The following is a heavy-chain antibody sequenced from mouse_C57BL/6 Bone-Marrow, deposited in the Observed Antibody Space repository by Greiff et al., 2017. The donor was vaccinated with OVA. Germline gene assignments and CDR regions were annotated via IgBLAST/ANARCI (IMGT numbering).Heavy chain of an antibody. CDR3: ARLWDWAY. CDR1: GFTFSDYG. Sequence: EVQLVESGGGLVQPGGSLKLSCAASGFTFSDYGMAWVRQAPRKGPEWVAFISNLAYSIYYADTVTGRFTISRENAKNTLYLEMSSLRSEDTAMYYCARLWDWAYWGQGTLVTVSA. CDR2: ISNLAYSI. V-gene: IGHV5-15*01. J-gene: IGHJ3*01. D-gene: IGHD4-1*01.